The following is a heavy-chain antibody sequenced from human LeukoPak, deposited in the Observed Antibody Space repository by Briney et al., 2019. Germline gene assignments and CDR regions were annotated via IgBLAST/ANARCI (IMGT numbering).Heavy chain of an antibody. Sequence: ASVKVSCKASGYTFTSYGISWVRQAPGQGLEWMGIINPSGGSTSYAQKFQGRVTMTRDTSTSTVYMELSSLRSEDTAVYYCAARGGYSSGWYVSETSANYYYYYMDVWGKGTTVTVSS. CDR3: AARGGYSSGWYVSETSANYYYYYMDV. J-gene: IGHJ6*03. CDR1: GYTFTSYG. V-gene: IGHV1-46*01. D-gene: IGHD6-19*01. CDR2: INPSGGST.